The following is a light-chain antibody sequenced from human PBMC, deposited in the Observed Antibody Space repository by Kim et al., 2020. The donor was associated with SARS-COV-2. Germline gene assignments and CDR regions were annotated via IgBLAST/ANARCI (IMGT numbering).Light chain of an antibody. Sequence: AIQMTQSPSSLSASVGDRVTITCRASQGIRNDLGWYQQTPGKAPKLLIYAASSLESGVQSRFSGSGSGTVFTLTISSLQPEDVATYYCLHDNNYPFTFGPGTKVDIK. V-gene: IGKV1-6*01. CDR3: LHDNNYPFT. CDR1: QGIRND. CDR2: AAS. J-gene: IGKJ3*01.